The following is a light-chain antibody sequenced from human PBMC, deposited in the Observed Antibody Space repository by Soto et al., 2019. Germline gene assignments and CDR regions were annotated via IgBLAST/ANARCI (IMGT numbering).Light chain of an antibody. CDR1: VGPNYD. J-gene: IGLJ3*02. Sequence: QSVLTQPPSVSGAPGQSVIISCSGSVGPNYDVHWYQHLPGTAPTLLIYGNNNRPSGVPDRFSGSRSGASASLAITGLQAVDEAVYYCQSYDSSLSPLFGGGTKVTVL. V-gene: IGLV1-40*01. CDR3: QSYDSSLSPL. CDR2: GNN.